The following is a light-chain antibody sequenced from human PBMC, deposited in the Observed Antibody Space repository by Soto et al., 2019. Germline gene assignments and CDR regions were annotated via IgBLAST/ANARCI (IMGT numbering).Light chain of an antibody. Sequence: QSVLTQPRSVSGSPAQSVTMSCTGTNSDVGGYNFVSWYQQLPGKAPKLMISAVSQRPSGVPDRFSGSKSGNTASLTISGLQADDEADYFCCSYTASDIWVFGGGTKVTVL. CDR2: AVS. J-gene: IGLJ3*02. CDR3: CSYTASDIWV. V-gene: IGLV2-11*01. CDR1: NSDVGGYNF.